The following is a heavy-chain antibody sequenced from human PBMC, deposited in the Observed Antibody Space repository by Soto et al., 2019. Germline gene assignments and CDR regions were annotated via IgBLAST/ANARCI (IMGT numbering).Heavy chain of an antibody. CDR2: IYYSGST. J-gene: IGHJ6*02. CDR1: GGSISSYY. D-gene: IGHD6-19*01. CDR3: ARGGYSSGWYTNYYYYYGMDV. V-gene: IGHV4-59*01. Sequence: PSETLSLTCTVSGGSISSYYWSWIRQPPGKGLEWIGYIYYSGSTNYNPSLKSRFTISVDTSKNQFSLKLSPVTAADTAVYYCARGGYSSGWYTNYYYYYGMDVWGQGTTVTVSS.